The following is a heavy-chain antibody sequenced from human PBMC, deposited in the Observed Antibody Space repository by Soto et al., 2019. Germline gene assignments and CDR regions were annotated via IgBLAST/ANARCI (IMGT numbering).Heavy chain of an antibody. CDR1: GGTFSSYA. CDR2: IIPIFGTA. J-gene: IGHJ4*02. D-gene: IGHD3-22*01. V-gene: IGHV1-69*13. CDR3: ARYYYDSGGYPYYFDY. Sequence: GASVKVSCKASGGTFSSYAISWVRQAPGQGLEWMGGIIPIFGTANYAQKFQGRVTITADESTSTAYMELSSLRSEDTAVYYCARYYYDSGGYPYYFDYWGQGTLVTVS.